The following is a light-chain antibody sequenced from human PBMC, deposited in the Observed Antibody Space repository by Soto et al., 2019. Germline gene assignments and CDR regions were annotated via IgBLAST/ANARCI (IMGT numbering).Light chain of an antibody. CDR2: RAS. Sequence: DVQMTQSPSTLSASVGDTVTITCRASQSIDTALAWYQQKPGKAPNLLIYRASNLESGVPSRFSGSGSGTEFTLAISSLQPDDVETYYCQQYGFFLTFGQVTKLEIK. J-gene: IGKJ2*01. CDR3: QQYGFFLT. V-gene: IGKV1-5*03. CDR1: QSIDTA.